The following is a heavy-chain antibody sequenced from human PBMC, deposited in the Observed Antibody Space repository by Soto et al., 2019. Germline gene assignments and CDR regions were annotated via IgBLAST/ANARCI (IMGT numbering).Heavy chain of an antibody. CDR1: GGSVSSGVFS. Sequence: QLKLQESGSGVVKPSQTLSLTCAVSGGSVSSGVFSWNWIRQPPGQGLEWIGYISHGGSPHYNPSLRSRVSISLDRSTNVISLTLTSMTPADAAVYFCARGHYYYAMDVWGQGTTVTVSS. CDR3: ARGHYYYAMDV. V-gene: IGHV4-30-2*01. CDR2: ISHGGSP. J-gene: IGHJ6*02.